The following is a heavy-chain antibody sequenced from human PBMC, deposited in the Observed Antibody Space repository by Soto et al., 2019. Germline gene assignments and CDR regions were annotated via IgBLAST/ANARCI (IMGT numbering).Heavy chain of an antibody. D-gene: IGHD1-26*01. Sequence: QITLKESGPALVKPTQTLTVTCSFSGFSLTTSAAGVGWIRQTPVQALEWLAVIFGHGNEKYSPCLKNRLTITKATSKSQVVLTMTNVDPLDTATYYWAHMSYSGTYYFDSWGQGTLVTVSS. J-gene: IGHJ4*02. CDR2: IFGHGNE. CDR1: GFSLTTSAAG. V-gene: IGHV2-5*01. CDR3: AHMSYSGTYYFDS.